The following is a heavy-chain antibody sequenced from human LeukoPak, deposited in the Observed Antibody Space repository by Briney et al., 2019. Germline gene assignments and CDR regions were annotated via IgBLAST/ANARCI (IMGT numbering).Heavy chain of an antibody. Sequence: GESLKISCKGSGYDFTINKIAWFRQRPGEALEWMGLVWPGDSHARYSPSFQGQVTMSADKSVNTAYLQWSSLKASDTAKYYCSRLGDKLIQCSIFQFFDLWGPGTQVIVSP. V-gene: IGHV5-51*01. J-gene: IGHJ4*02. D-gene: IGHD3-16*01. CDR2: VWPGDSHA. CDR1: GYDFTINK. CDR3: SRLGDKLIQCSIFQFFDL.